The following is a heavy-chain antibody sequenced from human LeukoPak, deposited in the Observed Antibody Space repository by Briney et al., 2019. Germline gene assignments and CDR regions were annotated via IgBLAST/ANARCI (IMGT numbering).Heavy chain of an antibody. V-gene: IGHV4-59*01. CDR2: IYYSGST. CDR3: ARASRDHTYSSGWPENYFDY. Sequence: SETLSLTCTVSGGSISSYYWSWIRQPPGKGLEWIGYIYYSGSTNYNPSLKSRVTISVDTSKNQFSLKLSSVTAADTAVYYCARASRDHTYSSGWPENYFDYWGQGTLVTVSS. J-gene: IGHJ4*02. CDR1: GGSISSYY. D-gene: IGHD6-19*01.